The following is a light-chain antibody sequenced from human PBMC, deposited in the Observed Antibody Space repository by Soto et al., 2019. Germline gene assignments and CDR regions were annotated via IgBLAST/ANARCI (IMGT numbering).Light chain of an antibody. V-gene: IGKV3-20*01. CDR2: DAS. J-gene: IGKJ4*01. CDR3: QQYGTTPLT. Sequence: EIVVTQSPGTLSLSPGERATLSCRASQSVKNNYLAWYQHKPGQAPRFLMYDASSRATGIPDRFTGSGSGTDFTLTISRLEPEDFAVYYCQQYGTTPLTFGGGTKVEIK. CDR1: QSVKNNY.